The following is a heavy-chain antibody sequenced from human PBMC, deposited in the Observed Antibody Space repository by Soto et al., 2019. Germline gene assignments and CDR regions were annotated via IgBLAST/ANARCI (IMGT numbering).Heavy chain of an antibody. CDR1: GFTFSSYA. Sequence: PGGSLRLSCAASGFTFSSYAMSWVRQAPGKGLEWVSAISGSGGSTYYADSVKGRFTISRDNSKNTLYLQMNSLRAEDTAVYYCAKTALDDYIWGSYQIDYWGQGTLVTVSS. CDR3: AKTALDDYIWGSYQIDY. J-gene: IGHJ4*02. D-gene: IGHD3-16*01. CDR2: ISGSGGST. V-gene: IGHV3-23*01.